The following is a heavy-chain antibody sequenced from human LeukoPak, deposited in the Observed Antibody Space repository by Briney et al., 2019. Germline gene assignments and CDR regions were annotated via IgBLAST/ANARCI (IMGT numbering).Heavy chain of an antibody. J-gene: IGHJ3*02. V-gene: IGHV1-69*06. CDR1: GGTFSSYA. D-gene: IGHD1-14*01. Sequence: EASVKVSCKASGGTFSSYATSWVRQAPGQGLEWMGGIIPIFGTANYAQKFQGRVTITADKSTSTAYMELSSLRSEDTAVYYCARDGIRNAFDIWGQGTMVTVSS. CDR3: ARDGIRNAFDI. CDR2: IIPIFGTA.